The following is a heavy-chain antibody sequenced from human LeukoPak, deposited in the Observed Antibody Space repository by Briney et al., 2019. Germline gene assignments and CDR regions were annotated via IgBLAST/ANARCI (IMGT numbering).Heavy chain of an antibody. D-gene: IGHD6-19*01. CDR2: ISYDGSNK. CDR1: GFTFSSYA. Sequence: GGSLRLSCAASGFTFSSYAMHRVRQAPGKGLEWVAVISYDGSNKYYADSVKGRFTISRDNSKNTLYLQMNSLRAEDTAVYYCASKVGPGNSSGWYWDYWGQGTLVTVSS. J-gene: IGHJ4*02. V-gene: IGHV3-30*04. CDR3: ASKVGPGNSSGWYWDY.